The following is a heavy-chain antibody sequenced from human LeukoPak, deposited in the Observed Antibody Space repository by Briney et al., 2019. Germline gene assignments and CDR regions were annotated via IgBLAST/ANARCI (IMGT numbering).Heavy chain of an antibody. J-gene: IGHJ3*02. CDR3: AKDPELYGDYIPAERLNAFDI. V-gene: IGHV3-48*03. CDR2: ISSSGSTI. Sequence: GGSLRLSCAASGFTFSSYEMNWVRQAPGKGLEWVSYISSSGSTIYYADSVKGRFTISRDNSKNTLYLQMNSLRAEDTAVYYCAKDPELYGDYIPAERLNAFDIWGQGTMVTVSS. D-gene: IGHD4-17*01. CDR1: GFTFSSYE.